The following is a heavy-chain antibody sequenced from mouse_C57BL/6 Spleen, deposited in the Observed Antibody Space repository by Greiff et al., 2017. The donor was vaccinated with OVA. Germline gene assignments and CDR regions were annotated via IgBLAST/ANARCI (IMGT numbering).Heavy chain of an antibody. D-gene: IGHD1-1*01. CDR2: IDPSDSYT. Sequence: VQLQQPGAELVMPGASVKLSCQASGYTFTRYWMHWVEQRPGQGLEWIGEIDPSDSYTNYNQKFKGKSTLTVDKSSSTAYMQLSSLTSEDSAVYYCALITTVGSFAYWGQGTLVTVSA. J-gene: IGHJ3*01. CDR1: GYTFTRYW. V-gene: IGHV1-69*01. CDR3: ALITTVGSFAY.